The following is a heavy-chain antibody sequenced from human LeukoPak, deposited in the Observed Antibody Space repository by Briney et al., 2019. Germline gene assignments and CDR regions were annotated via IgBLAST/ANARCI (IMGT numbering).Heavy chain of an antibody. CDR3: SRRIEDAALNWGPKSHYYYYAMDV. D-gene: IGHD5-18*01. CDR1: GFTFSGSA. V-gene: IGHV3-73*01. CDR2: IGTKFNGYAT. J-gene: IGHJ6*02. Sequence: GGSLRLSCETSGFTFSGSAIHWVRQAPGKGLEWVGRIGTKFNGYATTYAASVKGRFTLSRDDSKDTAYLQMNSLKTEDTALYYCSRRIEDAALNWGPKSHYYYYAMDVWGQGTAVAVSS.